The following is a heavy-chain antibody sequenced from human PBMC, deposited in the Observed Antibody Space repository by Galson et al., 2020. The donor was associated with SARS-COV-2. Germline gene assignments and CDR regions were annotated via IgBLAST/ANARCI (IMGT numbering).Heavy chain of an antibody. Sequence: AGSLRLSCAPSGFTFTTYGMHWVRQTPSKGLEWLALIPVDGTIKYYGNSVKGRFTISRDNSRDTLFLQMNSLKPEDTAVYYCAKRGPNGSYVFDSWGQGSLVSVSS. J-gene: IGHJ4*02. V-gene: IGHV3-30*18. CDR1: GFTFTTYG. D-gene: IGHD2-2*03. CDR3: AKRGPNGSYVFDS. CDR2: IPVDGTIK.